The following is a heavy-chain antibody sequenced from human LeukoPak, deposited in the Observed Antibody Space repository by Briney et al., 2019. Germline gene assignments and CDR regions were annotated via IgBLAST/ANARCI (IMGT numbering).Heavy chain of an antibody. CDR1: GVTFSDYY. CDR3: ARYCSGGSCYSYNWFDP. Sequence: GGSLRLSCAVSGVTFSDYYMSWIRQAPGKGLGWVSDISSSGSTIYYADSVKGRFTISRDNAKNSLYLRMNSLSPEDTAVYYCARYCSGGSCYSYNWFDPWGQGTLVTVSS. V-gene: IGHV3-11*01. CDR2: ISSSGSTI. J-gene: IGHJ5*02. D-gene: IGHD2-15*01.